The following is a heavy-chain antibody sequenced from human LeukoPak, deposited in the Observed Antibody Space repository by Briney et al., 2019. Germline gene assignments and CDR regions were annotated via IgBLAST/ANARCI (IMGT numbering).Heavy chain of an antibody. CDR3: AHTTTVVLGFDY. J-gene: IGHJ4*02. CDR1: GFSLSTSGVG. CDR2: IYWNDDE. D-gene: IGHD4-11*01. V-gene: IGHV2-5*01. Sequence: SGPTLVKPTQTLTLTCTFSGFSLSTSGVGVGWIRQPPGKALEWLAFIYWNDDEPYSPSLKSRLTITKDTSKNQVVLTMTNMYPVDTATYFCAHTTTVVLGFDYWGQGTLDTVSS.